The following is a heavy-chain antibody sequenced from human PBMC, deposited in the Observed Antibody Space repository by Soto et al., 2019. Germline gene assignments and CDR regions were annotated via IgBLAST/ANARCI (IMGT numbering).Heavy chain of an antibody. CDR3: AKSLAYYDILTGYFGPALYDY. Sequence: EVQLLESGGGLVQPGGSLRLSCAASGFTFSSYAMSWVRQAPGKGLEWVSAISGSGGSTYYADSVKGRFTISRDNSKNTLYLQMNSLRAEDTAVYYCAKSLAYYDILTGYFGPALYDYWGQGTLVTVSS. J-gene: IGHJ4*02. CDR1: GFTFSSYA. D-gene: IGHD3-9*01. CDR2: ISGSGGST. V-gene: IGHV3-23*01.